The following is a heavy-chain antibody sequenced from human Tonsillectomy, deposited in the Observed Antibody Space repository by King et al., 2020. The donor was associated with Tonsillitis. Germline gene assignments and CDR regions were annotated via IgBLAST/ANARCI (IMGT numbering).Heavy chain of an antibody. Sequence: QLVQSGAEVKKPGASVKVSCKASGYPFTSYGISWVRQAPGQGLEWMGWIRNSNGNTNYEQKLQGRVTMTTDTSTSTAYMELRSLRSDDTAVYYCTRVGSLEGSLGVYWGQGTLVTVSS. J-gene: IGHJ4*02. CDR3: TRVGSLEGSLGVY. CDR1: GYPFTSYG. V-gene: IGHV1-18*01. CDR2: IRNSNGNT. D-gene: IGHD3-16*02.